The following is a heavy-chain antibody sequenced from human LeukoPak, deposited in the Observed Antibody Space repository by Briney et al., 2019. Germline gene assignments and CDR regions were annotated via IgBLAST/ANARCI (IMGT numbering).Heavy chain of an antibody. CDR1: GGSISSSSYS. V-gene: IGHV4-39*01. Sequence: SETLSLTCTVSGGSISSSSYSWGWIRQPPGKGLEWIGSIYYSGSTYYNPSLKSRVTISVDTSKNQFSLKLSSVTAADTAVYYCARSWDDSSGYYHVYFDYWGQGTLVTVSS. J-gene: IGHJ4*02. CDR2: IYYSGST. D-gene: IGHD3-22*01. CDR3: ARSWDDSSGYYHVYFDY.